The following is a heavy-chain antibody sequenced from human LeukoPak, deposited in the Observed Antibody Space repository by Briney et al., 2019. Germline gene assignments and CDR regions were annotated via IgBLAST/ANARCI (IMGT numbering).Heavy chain of an antibody. Sequence: PGGSLRLSCAASGFTFSDYAMSWVRQAPGGGLEGVSAISGSGDKTFHADSVKGRFTTSRDNSKNTLSLQMSSLRVADSAVYFCAKDTSAWWYHRAYMNVWGTGTTVTVSS. CDR2: ISGSGDKT. CDR1: GFTFSDYA. J-gene: IGHJ6*03. CDR3: AKDTSAWWYHRAYMNV. D-gene: IGHD2-15*01. V-gene: IGHV3-23*01.